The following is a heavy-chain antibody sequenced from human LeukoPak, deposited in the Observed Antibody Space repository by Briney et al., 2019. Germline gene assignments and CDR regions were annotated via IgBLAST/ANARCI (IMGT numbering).Heavy chain of an antibody. CDR3: AKDPTTEPFV. D-gene: IGHD4-17*01. CDR2: ISGSGDYT. V-gene: IGHV3-23*01. CDR1: GFTFSNYA. Sequence: GGSLRLSWAPSGFTFSNYAMSWVRQAPGKGLEWVSGISGSGDYTYYADSLKGRFTISRDNSKNTLYLQMNSLRAEDTAVYYCAKDPTTEPFVWGQGTLVTVSS. J-gene: IGHJ4*02.